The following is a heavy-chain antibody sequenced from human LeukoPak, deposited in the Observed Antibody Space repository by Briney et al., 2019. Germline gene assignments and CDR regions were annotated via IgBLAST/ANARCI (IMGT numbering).Heavy chain of an antibody. CDR3: ARSPPPGATAYGVVDS. Sequence: SETLSLTCAVYGGSFSNYYWSWIRQPPGRGLEWIGEINHGGSTNSNPSLKSRVTISVDTSKNQFSLKLTSVTAADTAKYYCARSPPPGATAYGVVDSWGRGTLVTVSS. D-gene: IGHD3-10*01. CDR2: INHGGST. V-gene: IGHV4-34*01. J-gene: IGHJ5*01. CDR1: GGSFSNYY.